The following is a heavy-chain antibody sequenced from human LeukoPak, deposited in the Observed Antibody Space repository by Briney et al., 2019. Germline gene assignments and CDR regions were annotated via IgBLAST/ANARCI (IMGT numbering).Heavy chain of an antibody. CDR2: INHGGST. CDR1: GGSFSGYY. V-gene: IGHV4-34*01. Sequence: SETLSLTCAVYGGSFSGYYWSWIRRPPRKGLEWIGEINHGGSTNYNPSLKSRVTISVDTSKNQFSLKLSSVTAADTAVYYCARPARGYYDYYMDVWGKGTTVTVSS. J-gene: IGHJ6*03. CDR3: ARPARGYYDYYMDV.